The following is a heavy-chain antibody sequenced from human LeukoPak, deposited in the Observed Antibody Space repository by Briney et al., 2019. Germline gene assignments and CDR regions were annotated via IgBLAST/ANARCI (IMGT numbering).Heavy chain of an antibody. CDR1: GFTFTTYW. V-gene: IGHV3-7*01. J-gene: IGHJ4*02. CDR3: ARDRGQLVIPFFFDY. Sequence: GGSLRLSCAASGFTFTTYWMSWVRQAPGKGLEWVANMKPDGSEIFYVDSVKGRFTISRDNAKNSLFLQMSSLRDEDTAVYYCARDRGQLVIPFFFDYWGQGILVTVSS. D-gene: IGHD3-9*01. CDR2: MKPDGSEI.